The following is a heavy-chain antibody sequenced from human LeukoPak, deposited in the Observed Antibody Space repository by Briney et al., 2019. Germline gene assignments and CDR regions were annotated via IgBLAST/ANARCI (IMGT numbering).Heavy chain of an antibody. J-gene: IGHJ4*02. Sequence: GGSLRLSWAAAGFTLSNSGMHWVRQAPGKGLEWVTLIQYDGSNKYYTDTVKGRFTVSRDSSKNTLYLQMNSLRPEDTALYCSARHTRWLQFGYFDYWGQGTLVTVSS. D-gene: IGHD5-24*01. CDR3: ARHTRWLQFGYFDY. CDR1: GFTLSNSG. V-gene: IGHV3-30*02. CDR2: IQYDGSNK.